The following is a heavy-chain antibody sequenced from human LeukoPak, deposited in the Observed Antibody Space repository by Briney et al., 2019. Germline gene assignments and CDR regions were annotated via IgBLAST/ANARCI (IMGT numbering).Heavy chain of an antibody. CDR2: IIPIFGTA. V-gene: IGHV1-69*15. D-gene: IGHD3-22*01. CDR3: ARDSPQAPPDYYDSSGYYSGRAFDI. Sequence: SVKVSCKASGGTFSSYAISWVRQAPGQGLEWMGRIIPIFGTANYAQKFQGRVTITADESTSTAYMELSSLRSEDTAVYYCARDSPQAPPDYYDSSGYYSGRAFDIWGQGTMVTVSS. J-gene: IGHJ3*02. CDR1: GGTFSSYA.